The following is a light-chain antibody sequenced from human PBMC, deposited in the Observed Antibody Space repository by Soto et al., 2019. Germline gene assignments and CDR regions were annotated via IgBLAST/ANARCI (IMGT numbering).Light chain of an antibody. CDR2: EGS. J-gene: IGLJ1*01. CDR1: SSDVGSYNL. CDR3: NSFTTSSAYV. Sequence: QSALTQPASVSGSPGQSITISCTGTSSDVGSYNLVSWYQQHPGKAPKLMIYEGSYRPSWVSNRFSGSKSGITASLTISGLQAEDEADYYCNSFTTSSAYVFGTGTKVTVL. V-gene: IGLV2-14*02.